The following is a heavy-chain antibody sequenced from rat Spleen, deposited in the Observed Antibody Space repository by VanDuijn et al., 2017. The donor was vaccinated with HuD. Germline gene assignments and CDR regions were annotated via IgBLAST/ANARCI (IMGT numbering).Heavy chain of an antibody. CDR1: GFTFNNYW. J-gene: IGHJ4*01. Sequence: EVQLVESGGGLVQPGRSLKLSCVASGFTFNNYWMTWIRQAPGKGLEWVASITNTGGSTYYRESVKGRFTISRDNVKNNLYLQMDSLTSEDTASYYCARPYTTDYYVMDAWGQGASVTVSS. V-gene: IGHV5-31*01. CDR3: ARPYTTDYYVMDA. D-gene: IGHD1-6*01. CDR2: ITNTGGST.